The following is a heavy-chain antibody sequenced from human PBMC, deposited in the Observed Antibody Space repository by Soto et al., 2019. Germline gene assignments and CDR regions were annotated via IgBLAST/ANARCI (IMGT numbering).Heavy chain of an antibody. CDR1: GFSFSIYA. CDR3: AKDAVYNDGLWLVAN. Sequence: PGGSLRLSCAASGFSFSIYAMIWVRQAPGKGQEWVAGMTGSGGDIRYADSVKGRFTISKDNSKNTLYLQMNSLRAEDTAIYYCAKDAVYNDGLWLVANWGQGTLVTVSS. D-gene: IGHD5-12*01. CDR2: MTGSGGDI. J-gene: IGHJ4*02. V-gene: IGHV3-23*01.